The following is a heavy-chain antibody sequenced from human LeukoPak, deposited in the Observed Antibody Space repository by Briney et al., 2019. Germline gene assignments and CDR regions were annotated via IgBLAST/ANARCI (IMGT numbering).Heavy chain of an antibody. CDR3: ARGRSVRGVRLDWFDP. V-gene: IGHV1-8*01. CDR1: GYTFTSYD. J-gene: IGHJ5*02. D-gene: IGHD3-10*01. CDR2: MNPNSGNT. Sequence: GASVKVSYKASGYTFTSYDINWVRQATGQGLEWMGWMNPNSGNTGYAQKFQGRVTMTRNTSISTAYMELSSLRSEDTAVYYCARGRSVRGVRLDWFDPWGQGTLVTVSS.